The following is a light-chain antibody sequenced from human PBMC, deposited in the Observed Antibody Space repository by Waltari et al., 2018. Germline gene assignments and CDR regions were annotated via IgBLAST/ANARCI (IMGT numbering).Light chain of an antibody. CDR3: QKYGSLPAT. V-gene: IGKV3-20*01. CDR2: DAS. Sequence: EIMLTQSPATLSLSPGERATISCRASQSISRYLAWYQHKPGQAPRLLIYDASSRATGIPDRFSGSGSGTDFSLTISRLEPEDVAVYYCQKYGSLPATFGQGTKVEIK. J-gene: IGKJ1*01. CDR1: QSISRY.